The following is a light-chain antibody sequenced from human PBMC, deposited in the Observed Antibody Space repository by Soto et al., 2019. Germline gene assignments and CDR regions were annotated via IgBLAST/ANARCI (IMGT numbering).Light chain of an antibody. Sequence: DIQMTQSPSTLSASVGDRLTITCRAGQSISSWLAWYQQEPGKAPKLLXYKASSLESGVPSRFSGSGSGTEFTLNISSLQPDDFATYYCQQYNSYSPTWTFGQGTKVDIK. CDR2: KAS. J-gene: IGKJ1*01. CDR3: QQYNSYSPTWT. V-gene: IGKV1-5*03. CDR1: QSISSW.